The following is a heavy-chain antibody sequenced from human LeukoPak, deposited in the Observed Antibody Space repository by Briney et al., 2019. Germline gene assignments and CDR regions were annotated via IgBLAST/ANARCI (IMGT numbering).Heavy chain of an antibody. CDR1: GYTLTGYY. J-gene: IGHJ4*02. CDR2: INPGGGST. CDR3: ARTLDY. V-gene: IGHV1-46*01. Sequence: GASVTVSCTASGYTLTGYYMHWVRQAPGQGLEWMGIINPGGGSTIYAQNFQDRLTMTGDTSTSTVYMELRSLRSEDTAFYYCARTLDYWGQGTLVTVSS.